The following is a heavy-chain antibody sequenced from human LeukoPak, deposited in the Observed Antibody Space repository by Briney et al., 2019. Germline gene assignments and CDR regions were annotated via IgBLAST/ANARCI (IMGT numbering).Heavy chain of an antibody. D-gene: IGHD3-9*01. CDR3: ARVHYDILTGYYYYMDV. CDR2: IYTSGGT. Sequence: TSQTLSLTCTVSGGSISSGSYYWSWIRQPAGKGLEWIGRIYTSGGTNYNPSLKSRVTISVDTSKNQFSLKLSSVTAADTAVYYCARVHYDILTGYYYYMDVWGKGTTVTVSS. J-gene: IGHJ6*03. V-gene: IGHV4-61*02. CDR1: GGSISSGSYY.